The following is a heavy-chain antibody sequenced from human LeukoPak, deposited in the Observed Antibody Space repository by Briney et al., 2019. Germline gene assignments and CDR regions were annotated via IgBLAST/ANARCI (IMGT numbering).Heavy chain of an antibody. V-gene: IGHV3-23*01. Sequence: GGSLRLSCAASGFTFSSYAMSWVHQPPGKGLDWVSAISGSGGNTYYADSVKGRFTISRDNSKNTLHLQMNSLRAEDTAVYYCAKDQYGGNPQYYFDYWGQGTLVTVSS. CDR2: ISGSGGNT. D-gene: IGHD4-23*01. J-gene: IGHJ4*02. CDR1: GFTFSSYA. CDR3: AKDQYGGNPQYYFDY.